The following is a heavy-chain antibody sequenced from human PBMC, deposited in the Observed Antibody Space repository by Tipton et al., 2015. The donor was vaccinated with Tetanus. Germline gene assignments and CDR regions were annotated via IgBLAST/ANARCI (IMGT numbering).Heavy chain of an antibody. D-gene: IGHD5-18*01. CDR2: IYTSGST. CDR1: GGSISSYY. CDR3: ARGGGFVGQLWLNFDY. J-gene: IGHJ4*02. Sequence: TLSLTCTVSGGSISSYYWSWIRQPAGKGLEWIGRIYTSGSTNYNPSLKSRVTTSVDTSKNQFSLKLSSVTAADTAVYYCARGGGFVGQLWLNFDYWGQGTLVTVSS. V-gene: IGHV4-4*07.